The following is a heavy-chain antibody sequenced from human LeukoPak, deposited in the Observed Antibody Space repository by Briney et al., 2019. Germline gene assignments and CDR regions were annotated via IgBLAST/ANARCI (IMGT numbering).Heavy chain of an antibody. CDR2: IHYSGST. CDR1: GGSISSYY. V-gene: IGHV4-59*12. CDR3: ARVVSGYYHHDY. Sequence: PSETLSLTCTVSGGSISSYYWSWLRQTPGKGLEWIGYIHYSGSTNYNPSLKSRVTISADTSKNQFSLKLSSVTAADTALYYCARVVSGYYHHDYWGQGTLVTVSS. D-gene: IGHD3-22*01. J-gene: IGHJ4*02.